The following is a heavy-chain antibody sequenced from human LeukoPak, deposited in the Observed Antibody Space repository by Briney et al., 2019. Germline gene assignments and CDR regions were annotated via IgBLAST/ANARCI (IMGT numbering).Heavy chain of an antibody. D-gene: IGHD5-18*01. J-gene: IGHJ4*02. CDR2: IKQDGSAK. CDR3: ARDLRTGYTYGYPLDY. CDR1: GFTFNRYW. Sequence: GGSLSLSCAASGFTFNRYWMSWVRQAPGKGLQWVANIKQDGSAKYYVDSVKGRFTISRDNAKNSLFLQMNSLRTEDTAVYSCARDLRTGYTYGYPLDYWGQGTLVTVSS. V-gene: IGHV3-7*01.